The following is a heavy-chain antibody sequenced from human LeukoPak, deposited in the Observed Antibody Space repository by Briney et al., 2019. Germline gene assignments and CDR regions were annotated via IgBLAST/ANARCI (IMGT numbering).Heavy chain of an antibody. J-gene: IGHJ4*02. V-gene: IGHV3-20*04. CDR1: GFTFDDYA. Sequence: GGSLRLSCVASGFTFDDYAMSWVRQAPGMGLEYVSGISWNANKIGYADSVKGRFTISRDNAKNSLYLQMNSLRAEDAGVYYCARPRGCGSSRCNNFDYWGQGTLVTVSS. CDR2: ISWNANKI. CDR3: ARPRGCGSSRCNNFDY. D-gene: IGHD2-21*01.